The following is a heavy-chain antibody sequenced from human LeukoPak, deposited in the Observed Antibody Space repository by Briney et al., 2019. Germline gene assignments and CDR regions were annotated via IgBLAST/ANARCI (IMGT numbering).Heavy chain of an antibody. CDR3: ARDRVDYYYYYMDV. Sequence: SETLSLTCTVSGGSISSYYWSWIRQPAGKGLEWIGRIYTSGSTNYNPSLKSRVTISVDTSKKQFSLKLSSVTAADTAVYYCARDRVDYYYYYMDVWGKGTTVTVSS. D-gene: IGHD2-21*01. CDR1: GGSISSYY. J-gene: IGHJ6*03. V-gene: IGHV4-4*07. CDR2: IYTSGST.